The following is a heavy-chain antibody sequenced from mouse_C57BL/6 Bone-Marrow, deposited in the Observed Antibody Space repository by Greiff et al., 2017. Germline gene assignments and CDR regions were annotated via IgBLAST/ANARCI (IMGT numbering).Heavy chain of an antibody. V-gene: IGHV1-54*01. CDR3: ARGSFAY. CDR2: INPGSGGT. CDR1: GYAFTNYL. J-gene: IGHJ3*01. Sequence: VQLQQSGAELVRPGTSVKVSCKASGYAFTNYLIEWVKQRPGQGLEWIGVINPGSGGTNYNEKFKGKATLTADKSSRTAYLQLSSLTSEDSAVYFCARGSFAYWGRGTLVTVSA.